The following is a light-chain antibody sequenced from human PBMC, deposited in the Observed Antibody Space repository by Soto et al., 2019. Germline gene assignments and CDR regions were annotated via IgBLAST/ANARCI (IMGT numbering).Light chain of an antibody. CDR2: AAS. J-gene: IGKJ4*01. CDR3: LQHDTYPFA. V-gene: IGKV3-15*01. Sequence: IQMSQSPATLSVSPGERATLSCRASQSVSNELSWYQQRPGNAPSLLIYAASRLPTGIPARFTGSGSGTDFTLTITSLQPEDFAIYYCLQHDTYPFAFGEGTKVDIK. CDR1: QSVSNE.